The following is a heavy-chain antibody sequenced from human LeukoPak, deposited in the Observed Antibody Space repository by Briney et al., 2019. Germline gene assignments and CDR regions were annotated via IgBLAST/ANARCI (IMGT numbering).Heavy chain of an antibody. Sequence: SETLSLTCTVSGGSMSSYYWTWIRQPPGKGLEWIGYVYNSGSTKYNPSLKSRVTISVDTSKNQFSLKLTSVTAADTAVYYCARRGGRGSSYWFDPWGQGTLGTVSS. J-gene: IGHJ5*02. V-gene: IGHV4-59*08. D-gene: IGHD1-26*01. CDR3: ARRGGRGSSYWFDP. CDR1: GGSMSSYY. CDR2: VYNSGST.